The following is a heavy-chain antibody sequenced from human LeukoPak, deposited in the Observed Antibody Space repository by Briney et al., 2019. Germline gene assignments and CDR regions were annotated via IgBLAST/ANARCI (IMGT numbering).Heavy chain of an antibody. CDR2: IYYIGIT. J-gene: IGHJ1*01. D-gene: IGHD3-10*01. V-gene: IGHV4-59*01. CDR1: GGSISSYY. Sequence: PSETLSLTCTVSGGSISSYYWNWIRQPPGKGLEWIGYIYYIGITNYNPSLKSRVTMSVDTSKNQFSLKLNSVTAADTAVYYCASLARYGSGSYNVAEHFQFWGQGTLVTVPS. CDR3: ASLARYGSGSYNVAEHFQF.